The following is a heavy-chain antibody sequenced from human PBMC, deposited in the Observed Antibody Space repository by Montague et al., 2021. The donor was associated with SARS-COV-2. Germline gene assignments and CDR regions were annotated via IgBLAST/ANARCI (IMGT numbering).Heavy chain of an antibody. Sequence: SETLSLTCTVSGGSISSTTYYWGWIRQPPGKGLEWIGSIYYSGSTYYNPSLKSRVTISLDTSKNQFSLRLSSVTAADTAVYYCARHSGPATIFGVVIIFDAFDIWGQGTMVTVSS. D-gene: IGHD3-3*01. CDR1: GGSISSTTYY. J-gene: IGHJ3*02. CDR3: ARHSGPATIFGVVIIFDAFDI. V-gene: IGHV4-39*01. CDR2: IYYSGST.